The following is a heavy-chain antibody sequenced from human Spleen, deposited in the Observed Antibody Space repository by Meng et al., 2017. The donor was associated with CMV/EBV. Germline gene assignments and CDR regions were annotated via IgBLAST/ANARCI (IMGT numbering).Heavy chain of an antibody. J-gene: IGHJ4*02. Sequence: GGSLRLSCAASGFTFSSYGMHWVRQAPGKGLEWVAFIRYDGSNKYYADSVKGRFTISRDNSKNTLYLQMNSMRVEDTAVYYCAKDLGVHYFEDSSGDYWGQGTLVTVSS. CDR1: GFTFSSYG. CDR3: AKDLGVHYFEDSSGDY. D-gene: IGHD6-19*01. V-gene: IGHV3-30*02. CDR2: IRYDGSNK.